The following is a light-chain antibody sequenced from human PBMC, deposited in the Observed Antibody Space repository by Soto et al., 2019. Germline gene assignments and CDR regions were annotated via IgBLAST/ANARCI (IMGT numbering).Light chain of an antibody. V-gene: IGKV1-39*01. J-gene: IGKJ4*01. CDR2: TTF. Sequence: IQMTQSPSSLSASRGDTVTITCRASQSISKYLNWYQRKPGIAPKLLIHTTFSLQTWVPSRFSGSPSETDIYLCINSLQPEESATYHYQQSYSAPPAFGGGNKVEIK. CDR1: QSISKY. CDR3: QQSYSAPPA.